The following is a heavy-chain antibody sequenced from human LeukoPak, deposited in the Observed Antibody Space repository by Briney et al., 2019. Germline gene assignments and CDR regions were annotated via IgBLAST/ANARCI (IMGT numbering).Heavy chain of an antibody. Sequence: GGSLRLSCAASGFTFSSYSMNWVRQAPGKGLEWVSSISSSSSYIYYADSVKGRFTISRDNAKNSLYLQMDSLRAEDTAVYYCARGLYYDSSGYPYYYYYYMDVWGKGTTVTVSS. CDR2: ISSSSSYI. CDR1: GFTFSSYS. J-gene: IGHJ6*03. D-gene: IGHD3-22*01. V-gene: IGHV3-21*01. CDR3: ARGLYYDSSGYPYYYYYYMDV.